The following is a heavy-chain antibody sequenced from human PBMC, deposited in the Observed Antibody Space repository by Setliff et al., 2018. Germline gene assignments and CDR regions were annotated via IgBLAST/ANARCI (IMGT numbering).Heavy chain of an antibody. CDR1: GGSISSSGYS. Sequence: SETLSLTCAVSGGSISSSGYSWSWIRQPAGKGLEWIGHIYTSGSTNYNPSLKSRVTISVDTSKNQFSLKLSSVTAADTAIYYCARVRNTQNGFFDYWSQGTLVTVSS. V-gene: IGHV4-61*09. CDR2: IYTSGST. CDR3: ARVRNTQNGFFDY. J-gene: IGHJ4*02. D-gene: IGHD1-1*01.